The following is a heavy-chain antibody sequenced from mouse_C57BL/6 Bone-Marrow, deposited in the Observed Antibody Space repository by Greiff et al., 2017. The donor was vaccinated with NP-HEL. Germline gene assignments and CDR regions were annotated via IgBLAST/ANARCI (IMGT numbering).Heavy chain of an antibody. CDR3: ARSDLLGDAMDY. CDR1: GYTFTSYW. J-gene: IGHJ4*01. Sequence: QVQLQQPGAELVKPGAPVKLSCKASGYTFTSYWMQWVKQRPGQGLEWIGEIDPSDSYTNYNQKFKGKATLTVDTSSSTAYMQLSSLTSEDSAVYYCARSDLLGDAMDYWGQGTSVTVSS. V-gene: IGHV1-50*01. CDR2: IDPSDSYT. D-gene: IGHD2-1*01.